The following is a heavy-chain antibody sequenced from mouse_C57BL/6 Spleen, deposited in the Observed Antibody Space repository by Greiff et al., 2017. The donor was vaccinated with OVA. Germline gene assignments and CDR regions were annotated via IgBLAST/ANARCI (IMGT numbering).Heavy chain of an antibody. CDR1: GYTFTSYW. CDR2: IHPNSGST. D-gene: IGHD1-1*01. J-gene: IGHJ2*01. V-gene: IGHV1-64*01. Sequence: QVQLQQSGAELVKPGASVKLSCKASGYTFTSYWMHWVKQRPGQGLEWIGMIHPNSGSTNYNEKFKSKATLTLDKSSSPAYMQISSLTSEDSAVYYCAREAVVDGYWGQGTTLTVSS. CDR3: AREAVVDGY.